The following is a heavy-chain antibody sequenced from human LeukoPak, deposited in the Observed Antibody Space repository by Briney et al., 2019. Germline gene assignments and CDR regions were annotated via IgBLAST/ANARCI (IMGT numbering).Heavy chain of an antibody. J-gene: IGHJ5*02. Sequence: PGGSLRLSCGASGFTFSSYWMTWVRQAPGKGLEWVANIKEDGSEKHYVDSVKGRFTISRDNGKNSLYLQMNSLRAEDTAVYYCARASDPWLQLTWGQGTLVTVSS. V-gene: IGHV3-7*05. CDR1: GFTFSSYW. CDR3: ARASDPWLQLT. D-gene: IGHD5-24*01. CDR2: IKEDGSEK.